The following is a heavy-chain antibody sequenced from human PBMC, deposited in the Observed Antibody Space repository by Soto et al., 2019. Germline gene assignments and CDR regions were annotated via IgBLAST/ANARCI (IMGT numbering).Heavy chain of an antibody. CDR1: GFTFSSYA. CDR2: ISGSGGST. CDR3: AKRSGPDSSGYYYYYYGMDV. Sequence: GGSLRLSCAASGFTFSSYAMSWVRQAPGKGLEWVSAISGSGGSTYYADSVKGRFTISRDNSKNTLYLQMNSLRAEDTAVYYCAKRSGPDSSGYYYYYYGMDVWGQGTTVTVSS. J-gene: IGHJ6*02. V-gene: IGHV3-23*01. D-gene: IGHD3-22*01.